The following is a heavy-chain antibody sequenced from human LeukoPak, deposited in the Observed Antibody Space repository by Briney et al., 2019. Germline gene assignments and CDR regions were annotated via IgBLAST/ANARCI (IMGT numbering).Heavy chain of an antibody. V-gene: IGHV3-30*02. J-gene: IGHJ4*02. Sequence: PGGSLRLSCAASGFTFSSYGMHWVRQAPGKGLEWVAFIRYDGSNKYYADSVKGRFTISRDNSKNTLYLQMNSLRAEDTAVYYCVSEGVDIVAISPIKGSYYFDYWGQGTLVTVSS. D-gene: IGHD5-12*01. CDR1: GFTFSSYG. CDR2: IRYDGSNK. CDR3: VSEGVDIVAISPIKGSYYFDY.